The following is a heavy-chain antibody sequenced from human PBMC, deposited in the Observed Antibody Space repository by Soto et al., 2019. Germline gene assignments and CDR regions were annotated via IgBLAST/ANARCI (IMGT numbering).Heavy chain of an antibody. V-gene: IGHV1-18*01. CDR3: ARGIAVADPYNWYDS. J-gene: IGHJ5*01. Sequence: ASVKVSCKASGYTFTRYGISWVRQAPGQGLEWMGWISGSNGKTNYAQKVQGRVTMTTDTSTSTAYMELRSLRSGDTAVYYCARGIAVADPYNWYDSWGQGTLVTVSS. CDR2: ISGSNGKT. D-gene: IGHD6-13*01. CDR1: GYTFTRYG.